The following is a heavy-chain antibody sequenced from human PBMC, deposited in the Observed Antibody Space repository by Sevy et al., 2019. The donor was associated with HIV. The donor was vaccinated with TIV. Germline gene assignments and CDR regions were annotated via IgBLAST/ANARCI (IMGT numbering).Heavy chain of an antibody. Sequence: SETLSLTCSVSGSPISSYYWSWIRQPPGKRLEWIAYIHYSGSTNYNPSLNSRLTISVDTSKNQFSLRLTSVTAADTAVYYWARAPPVRSGDDSLNWFDPWGHGILVTVSS. V-gene: IGHV4-59*01. CDR2: IHYSGST. J-gene: IGHJ5*02. CDR1: GSPISSYY. D-gene: IGHD5-12*01. CDR3: ARAPPVRSGDDSLNWFDP.